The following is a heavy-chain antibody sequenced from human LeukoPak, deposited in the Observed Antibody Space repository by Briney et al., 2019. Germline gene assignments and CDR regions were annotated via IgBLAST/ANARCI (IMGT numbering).Heavy chain of an antibody. D-gene: IGHD3-3*01. V-gene: IGHV3-7*03. CDR3: ARDQYDTWSRRGNFDS. CDR2: IKLDGSEK. CDR1: GFILSDAW. J-gene: IGHJ4*02. Sequence: GGSLRLSCAASGFILSDAWMNWVRQAPGKGLEWVANIKLDGSEKNYVDSVKGRFTISRDNTKNLLYMQMNSLRAEDTAVFYCARDQYDTWSRRGNFDSWGQGTLVIVSS.